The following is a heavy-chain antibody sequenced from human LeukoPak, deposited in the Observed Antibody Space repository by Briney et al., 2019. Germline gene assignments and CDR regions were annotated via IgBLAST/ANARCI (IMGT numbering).Heavy chain of an antibody. V-gene: IGHV3-33*01. CDR1: GFTFRSYG. J-gene: IGHJ6*02. D-gene: IGHD2-21*02. Sequence: PGGSLRLSCAASGFTFRSYGMHWVRQAPGKGLEWVALVWYDGRNTYYSESAKGRFTISRDNSKNTLYLQMNSLSGEDTAVYYCARELRCGGDCQKYFYGMDVWGQGTTVTVSS. CDR3: ARELRCGGDCQKYFYGMDV. CDR2: VWYDGRNT.